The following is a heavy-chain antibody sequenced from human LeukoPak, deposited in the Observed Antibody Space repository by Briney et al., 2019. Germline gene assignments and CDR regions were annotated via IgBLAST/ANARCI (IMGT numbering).Heavy chain of an antibody. Sequence: GGSLRLSCAASGFTFSSYAMSWVRQAPGKGREWVSAISGSAGSPYYADSVKGRFTISRDNTKNTLYLQMNSLRAEDTAVYYCAKTLLAAMVNNWFDPWGQGTLVTVSS. V-gene: IGHV3-23*01. D-gene: IGHD5-18*01. CDR1: GFTFSSYA. CDR2: ISGSAGSP. CDR3: AKTLLAAMVNNWFDP. J-gene: IGHJ5*02.